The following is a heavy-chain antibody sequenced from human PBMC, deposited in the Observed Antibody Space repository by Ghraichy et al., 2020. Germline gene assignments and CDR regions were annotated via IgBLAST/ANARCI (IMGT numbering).Heavy chain of an antibody. V-gene: IGHV3-23*01. D-gene: IGHD3-10*01. J-gene: IGHJ4*02. CDR3: AKDPRGPRLWFGELLRDY. CDR1: GFTFSSYA. CDR2: ISGSGGST. Sequence: GGSLRLSCAASGFTFSSYAMSWVRQAPGKGLEWVSAISGSGGSTYYADSVKGRFTISRDNSKNTLYLQMNSLRAEDTAVYYCAKDPRGPRLWFGELLRDYWGQGTLVTVSS.